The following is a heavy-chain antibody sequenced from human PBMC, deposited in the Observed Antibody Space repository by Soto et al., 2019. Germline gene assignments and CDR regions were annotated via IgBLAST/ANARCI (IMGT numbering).Heavy chain of an antibody. V-gene: IGHV4-34*01. Sequence: SETLSLTCAVYGGSFSGYYWSWIRQPPGKGLEWIGEINHSGSTNYNPSLKSRVTISVDTSKNQFSLKLSSVTAADTAVYYCARDTGGSYYAYNWFDPWGQGTLVTVSS. CDR2: INHSGST. CDR1: GGSFSGYY. D-gene: IGHD1-26*01. CDR3: ARDTGGSYYAYNWFDP. J-gene: IGHJ5*02.